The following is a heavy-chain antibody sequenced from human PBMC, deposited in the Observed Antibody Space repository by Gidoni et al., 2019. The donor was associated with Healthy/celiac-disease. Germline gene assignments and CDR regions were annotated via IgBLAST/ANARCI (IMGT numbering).Heavy chain of an antibody. V-gene: IGHV3-30*18. Sequence: QVQLVESGGGVVQPGRSLRLSCAASGVTFSSYGMHWVRQAPGKGLEWVAVISYDGSNKYYADAVKGLFTIARDNSKNTLYLQMNSLRAEDTAVYYCAKGGNCGGDCYLGYWGQGTLVTVSS. CDR2: ISYDGSNK. CDR1: GVTFSSYG. CDR3: AKGGNCGGDCYLGY. J-gene: IGHJ4*02. D-gene: IGHD2-21*02.